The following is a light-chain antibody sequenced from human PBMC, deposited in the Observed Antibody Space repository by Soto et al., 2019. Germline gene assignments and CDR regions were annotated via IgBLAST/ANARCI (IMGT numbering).Light chain of an antibody. CDR1: QSISNW. J-gene: IGKJ2*01. V-gene: IGKV1-5*01. CDR2: GAS. Sequence: GDRVTITCRASQSISNWLAWYQQKPGKAPKLLISGASSLESGVPSRFSGSGSGTEFTLTISSLQPDDFATYYCQHYDSYSYTFGQGTKLEIK. CDR3: QHYDSYSYT.